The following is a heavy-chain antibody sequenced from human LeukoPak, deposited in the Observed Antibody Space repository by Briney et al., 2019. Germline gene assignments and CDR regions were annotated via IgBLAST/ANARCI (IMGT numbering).Heavy chain of an antibody. CDR2: IYYSGST. Sequence: PSETLSLTCTVSGGSISSSSYYWGWIRQPPGKGLEWIGSIYYSGSTYYNPSLKSRVTISVDTSKNQFSLKLSSVTAADTAVYYCARDGATKASEDYLDYWGQGTLVTVSS. CDR1: GGSISSSSYY. V-gene: IGHV4-39*07. J-gene: IGHJ4*02. CDR3: ARDGATKASEDYLDY. D-gene: IGHD1-26*01.